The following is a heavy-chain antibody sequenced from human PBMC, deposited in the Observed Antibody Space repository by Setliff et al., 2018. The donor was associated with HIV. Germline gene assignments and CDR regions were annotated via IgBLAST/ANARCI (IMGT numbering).Heavy chain of an antibody. V-gene: IGHV4-34*01. CDR1: GGSFTGYY. J-gene: IGHJ4*02. CDR2: INHSGNT. Sequence: LSLTCAVSGGSFTGYYWSWIRQTPGKGLEWIAEINHSGNTNYNPSPKSRVTISVVTSRSHFSLKMTSVTAADTAIYFCARGALSLTMTKLLSFFDSWGQGTRVTAPQ. CDR3: ARGALSLTMTKLLSFFDS. D-gene: IGHD3-22*01.